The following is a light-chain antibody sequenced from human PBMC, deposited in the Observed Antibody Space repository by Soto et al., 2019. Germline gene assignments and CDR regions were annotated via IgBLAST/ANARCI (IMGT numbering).Light chain of an antibody. V-gene: IGKV3-11*01. CDR3: QQRSNWPPLT. J-gene: IGKJ4*01. Sequence: EIVLTQSPGTLSLSPGERATLSCRASQSVNNFLAWYQQKPGQAPRLLIYDASNRATGIPARFSGSGSGTDFTLTISSLEPEDFAVYYCQQRSNWPPLTFGGGTKVDIK. CDR1: QSVNNF. CDR2: DAS.